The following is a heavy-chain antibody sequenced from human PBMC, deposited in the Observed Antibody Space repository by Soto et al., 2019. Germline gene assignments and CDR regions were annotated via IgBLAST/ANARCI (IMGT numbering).Heavy chain of an antibody. J-gene: IGHJ2*01. CDR1: GGSISTYY. V-gene: IGHV4-59*01. CDR3: ARGRDDYNGWYVDL. Sequence: SETLSLTCTVSGGSISTYYWNWIRQPPGKGLEWIGYLYYGGSTNYNPSLESRVTISLDTSKNQISLKLSSVTAADTAVYYCARGRDDYNGWYVDLWGRGSLVTVSS. D-gene: IGHD4-4*01. CDR2: LYYGGST.